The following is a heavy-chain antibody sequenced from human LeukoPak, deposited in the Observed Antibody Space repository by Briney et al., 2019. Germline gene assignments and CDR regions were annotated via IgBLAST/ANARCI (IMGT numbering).Heavy chain of an antibody. D-gene: IGHD6-13*01. CDR1: GFTFSNYG. J-gene: IGHJ4*02. V-gene: IGHV3-23*01. CDR3: ARMERAAAGMVY. Sequence: GGTLRLSCAASGFTFSNYGMGWVRQTPGKGLEWLSSVSGSGANTYYADSVKGRFTISRDNSKNTLYLQMNSLRAEDTAVYYCARMERAAAGMVYWGQGTLVTVSS. CDR2: VSGSGANT.